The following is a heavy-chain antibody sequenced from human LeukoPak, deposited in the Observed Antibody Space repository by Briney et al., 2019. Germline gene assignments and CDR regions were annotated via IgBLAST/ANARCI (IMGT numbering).Heavy chain of an antibody. Sequence: GGSLRLSCAASGFTFSTYWMSWVRQAPGTGLEWVANIKQGGYEKYYVDSVKGRFTISRDDAKNSLYLQMNSLRAEDTAMYYCARDRDSTVTTCYDYWGQGTLVTVSS. D-gene: IGHD4-17*01. J-gene: IGHJ4*02. CDR2: IKQGGYEK. CDR1: GFTFSTYW. V-gene: IGHV3-7*01. CDR3: ARDRDSTVTTCYDY.